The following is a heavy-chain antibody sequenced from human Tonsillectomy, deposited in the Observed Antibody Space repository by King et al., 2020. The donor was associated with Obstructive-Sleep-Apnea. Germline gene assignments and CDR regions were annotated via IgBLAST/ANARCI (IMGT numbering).Heavy chain of an antibody. CDR1: GYSFSTFW. J-gene: IGHJ3*01. CDR2: IYPGDSDT. D-gene: IGHD6-13*01. CDR3: ARHSGSTWSPYDF. Sequence: VQLVESGAEVKNPGESLKISCRGSGYSFSTFWIAWVRQLPGKGLEWMGVIYPGDSDTRYSPSFQGQVTISVDKSISTAYLQWSSLKPSDTAVFYCARHSGSTWSPYDFWGQGTRVTVSS. V-gene: IGHV5-51*01.